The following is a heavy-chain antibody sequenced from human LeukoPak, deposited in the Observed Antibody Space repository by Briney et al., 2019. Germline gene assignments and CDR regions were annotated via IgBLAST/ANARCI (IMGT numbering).Heavy chain of an antibody. J-gene: IGHJ4*02. Sequence: KPGESLKISCKTSGYSSTSSWIAWVRQMPGKGLEWMGIIYPGDSDTRFSPSFQGQVTISADKSISTAYLQWSSLKASDTAMYYCASTVDSSGYSFDYWGQGTLVTVSS. CDR2: IYPGDSDT. CDR3: ASTVDSSGYSFDY. D-gene: IGHD3-22*01. CDR1: GYSSTSSW. V-gene: IGHV5-51*01.